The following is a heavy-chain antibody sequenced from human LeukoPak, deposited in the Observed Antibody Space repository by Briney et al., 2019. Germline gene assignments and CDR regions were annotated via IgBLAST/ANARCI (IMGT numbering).Heavy chain of an antibody. D-gene: IGHD1-26*01. CDR2: INHSGST. V-gene: IGHV4-38-2*02. Sequence: SETLSLTCTVSGYSISSGYYWGWIRQPPGKGLEWIGEINHSGSTNYNPSLKSRVAISVDTSKNQFSLKLSSVTAADTAVYYCARGLRGQRLLYSGSYSRRAFDIWGQGTMVTVSS. CDR3: ARGLRGQRLLYSGSYSRRAFDI. CDR1: GYSISSGYY. J-gene: IGHJ3*02.